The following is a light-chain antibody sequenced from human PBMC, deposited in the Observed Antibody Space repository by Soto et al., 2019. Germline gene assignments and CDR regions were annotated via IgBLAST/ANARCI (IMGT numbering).Light chain of an antibody. Sequence: EIVLTQSPGALSLSPGERATLSCWASESVSDYLAWYQQKPGLAPRLLIHGATKRTSGTPDRFSGTGSGTAFTLAISRLEPEDFAVYYCQQRSNWPGFTFGPGTKVDIK. J-gene: IGKJ3*01. CDR3: QQRSNWPGFT. V-gene: IGKV3D-20*02. CDR2: GAT. CDR1: ESVSDY.